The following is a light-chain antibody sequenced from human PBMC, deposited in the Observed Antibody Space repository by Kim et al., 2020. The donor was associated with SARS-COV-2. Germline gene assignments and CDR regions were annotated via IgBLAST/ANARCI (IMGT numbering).Light chain of an antibody. V-gene: IGKV3-15*01. Sequence: VSPGERATLSCRASQSVRSNIAWYQQKPGQAPRLLIYGASSRATGIPARFSGSGSGTEFTLTISSLQSEEFAVYYCQQYNNWPLTFGGGTKVDIK. CDR2: GAS. CDR1: QSVRSN. J-gene: IGKJ4*01. CDR3: QQYNNWPLT.